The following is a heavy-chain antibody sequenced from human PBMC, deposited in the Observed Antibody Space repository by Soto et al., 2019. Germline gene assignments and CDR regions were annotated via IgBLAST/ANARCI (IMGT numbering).Heavy chain of an antibody. Sequence: LSLTCTVSGGSISSGGYYWSWIRQHPGKGLEWIGYIYYSGSTYYNPSLKSRVTISVDTSKNQFSLKLSSVTAADTAVYYCARESYYYDSSGRLFDYWGQGTLVTVSS. CDR3: ARESYYYDSSGRLFDY. J-gene: IGHJ4*02. V-gene: IGHV4-31*03. CDR1: GGSISSGGYY. CDR2: IYYSGST. D-gene: IGHD3-22*01.